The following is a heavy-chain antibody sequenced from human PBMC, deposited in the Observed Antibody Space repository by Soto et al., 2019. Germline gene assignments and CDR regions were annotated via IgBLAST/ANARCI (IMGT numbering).Heavy chain of an antibody. J-gene: IGHJ6*02. CDR1: GYSFTSYW. CDR2: IYPGDSDT. CDR3: ARVRDSSSSFYYYYGMDV. Sequence: PGESLKISCKGSGYSFTSYWIGWVRQMPGKGLEWMGIIYPGDSDTRYSPSFQGQVTISADKSISTAYLQWSSLKASDTAMYYCARVRDSSSSFYYYYGMDVWGQGTTVTVSS. D-gene: IGHD6-6*01. V-gene: IGHV5-51*01.